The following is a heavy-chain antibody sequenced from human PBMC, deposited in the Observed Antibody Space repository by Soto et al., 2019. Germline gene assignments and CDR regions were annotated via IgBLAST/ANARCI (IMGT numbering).Heavy chain of an antibody. CDR1: RFTFSSCH. D-gene: IGHD5-12*01. J-gene: IGHJ4*02. CDR2: ISSSSSTI. V-gene: IGHV3-48*01. Sequence: EVQLVESGGGLVQPGGSLRLSCAASRFTFSSCHMNWVRQAPGKGLEWVSYISSSSSTIYYSDSVKGRFTISRDNAKNSMYLQMNSLRAEDTAVYYCARAAFASRGYEAYWGKGTLVTVSS. CDR3: ARAAFASRGYEAY.